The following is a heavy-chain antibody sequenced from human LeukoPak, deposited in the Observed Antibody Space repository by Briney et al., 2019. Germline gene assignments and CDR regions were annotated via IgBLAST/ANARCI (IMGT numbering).Heavy chain of an antibody. CDR3: ARHVGVEAAAGDAYYYYMDV. Sequence: ASVKVSCKASGYTFTSYDINGVRQATGQGLEWMGWMNPNSGNTGYAQKFQGRVTMTRDTSISTAYMELSSLRSEDAAVYYCARHVGVEAAAGDAYYYYMDVWGKGTTVTVSS. D-gene: IGHD6-13*01. CDR2: MNPNSGNT. V-gene: IGHV1-8*01. J-gene: IGHJ6*03. CDR1: GYTFTSYD.